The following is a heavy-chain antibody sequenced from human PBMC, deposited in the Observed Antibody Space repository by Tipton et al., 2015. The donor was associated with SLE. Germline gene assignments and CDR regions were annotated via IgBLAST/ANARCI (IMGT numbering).Heavy chain of an antibody. J-gene: IGHJ6*02. CDR1: GGFISGSY. CDR2: IYYSGST. CDR3: ARCGGGYGMDV. Sequence: TLSLTCSVSGGFISGSYWSWIRQPPRKGLEWIGYIYYSGSTNYNPSLMSRVTISVDTSKNQFTLKLNSVTTADTAVYYCARCGGGYGMDVWGQGTTVTVSS. V-gene: IGHV4-59*01. D-gene: IGHD2-21*01.